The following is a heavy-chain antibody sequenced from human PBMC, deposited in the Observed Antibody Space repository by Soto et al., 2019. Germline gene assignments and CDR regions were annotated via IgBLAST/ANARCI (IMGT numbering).Heavy chain of an antibody. V-gene: IGHV1-69*01. CDR3: ARGERPARKITGTTGRSGWHDY. Sequence: QVQLVQSGAEVKKPGSSVKVSCKASGGTFSSYAISWVRQAPGQGLEWMGGIIPIFGTANYAQKFQGRVTITADESTSTAYMELSSLRSEDTAVYYCARGERPARKITGTTGRSGWHDYWGQGTLGTVSS. CDR2: IIPIFGTA. J-gene: IGHJ4*02. D-gene: IGHD1-7*01. CDR1: GGTFSSYA.